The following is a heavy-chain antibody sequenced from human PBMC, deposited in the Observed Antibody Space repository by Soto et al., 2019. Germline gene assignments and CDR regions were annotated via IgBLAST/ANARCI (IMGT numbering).Heavy chain of an antibody. CDR1: GYSFTSYW. J-gene: IGHJ3*02. CDR3: ARHIPDYECWSGSPSSDAFDI. Sequence: GESLKISCKGSGYSFTSYWIGWVRQMPGKGLEWMGIIYPGDSDTRYSPSFQGQVTISADKSISTAYLQWSSLKASDTAMYYCARHIPDYECWSGSPSSDAFDIWGQGTMVTVSS. V-gene: IGHV5-51*01. D-gene: IGHD3-3*01. CDR2: IYPGDSDT.